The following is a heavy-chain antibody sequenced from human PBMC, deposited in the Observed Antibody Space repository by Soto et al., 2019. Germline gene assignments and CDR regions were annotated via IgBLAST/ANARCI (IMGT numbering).Heavy chain of an antibody. J-gene: IGHJ4*02. CDR2: IIPILGIA. D-gene: IGHD3-22*01. V-gene: IGHV1-69*04. CDR3: ARDPAVESVITSGYFDY. Sequence: SVKVSCKASGGTFSSYTISWVRQAPGQGLEWMGRIIPILGIANYAQKFQGRVTITADKSTSTAYMELSSLRSDDTAVYYCARDPAVESVITSGYFDYWGQGTLVTVSS. CDR1: GGTFSSYT.